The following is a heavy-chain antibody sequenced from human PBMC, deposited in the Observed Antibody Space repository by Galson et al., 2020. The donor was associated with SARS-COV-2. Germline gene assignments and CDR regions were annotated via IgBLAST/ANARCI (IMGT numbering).Heavy chain of an antibody. V-gene: IGHV3-23*01. CDR3: AKNMDQYGMDV. CDR1: GFPFRSYP. CDR2: ISAGGGGT. Sequence: GESLKISCAASGFPFRSYPLSWIRQAPGKGLDWVAGISAGGGGTFYAGSVKGRFTISRDNSKNTVFLQMNSLRGEDTALYYCAKNMDQYGMDVWGQGTTVTVSS. D-gene: IGHD3-10*01. J-gene: IGHJ6*02.